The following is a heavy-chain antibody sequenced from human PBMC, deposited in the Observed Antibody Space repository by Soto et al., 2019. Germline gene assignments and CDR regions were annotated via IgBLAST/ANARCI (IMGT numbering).Heavy chain of an antibody. Sequence: SETLSLTCAVYDGSFSGYYWSWIRQPPGKGLEWIGEINRSGSSNYNPSLKSRVTISVDTSKNQFSLKLTSVTAADTAVYYCASSIVVVPTAMFNWFDSWGQGTPVTVSS. D-gene: IGHD2-2*01. V-gene: IGHV4-34*01. CDR2: INRSGSS. CDR3: ASSIVVVPTAMFNWFDS. CDR1: DGSFSGYY. J-gene: IGHJ5*01.